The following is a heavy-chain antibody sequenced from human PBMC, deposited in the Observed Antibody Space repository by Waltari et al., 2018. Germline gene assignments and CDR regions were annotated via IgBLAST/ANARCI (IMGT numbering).Heavy chain of an antibody. V-gene: IGHV4-59*01. J-gene: IGHJ4*02. CDR1: GGSISSYY. CDR2: IYYSGST. Sequence: QVQLQESGPGLVKPSETLSLTCTVSGGSISSYYWSWIRQPPGKGLEWIGYIYYSGSTNYNPSLKSRVTISVDTSKNQFSLKLSSVTAADTAVYYCARGNKYYGSGSYVYWGQGTLVTVSS. D-gene: IGHD3-10*01. CDR3: ARGNKYYGSGSYVY.